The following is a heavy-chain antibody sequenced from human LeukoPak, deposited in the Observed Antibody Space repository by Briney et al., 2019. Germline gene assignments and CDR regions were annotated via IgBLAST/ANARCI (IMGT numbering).Heavy chain of an antibody. CDR2: IIPIFGTA. D-gene: IGHD3-10*01. J-gene: IGHJ4*02. V-gene: IGHV1-69*01. Sequence: KVXXKASGGTFSSYAISWVRQAPGQGLEWMGGIIPIFGTANYAQKFQGRVTITADESTSTAYMELSSLRSEDTAVYYCARGPTRITMVRGAPDYYFDYWGQGTLVTVSS. CDR1: GGTFSSYA. CDR3: ARGPTRITMVRGAPDYYFDY.